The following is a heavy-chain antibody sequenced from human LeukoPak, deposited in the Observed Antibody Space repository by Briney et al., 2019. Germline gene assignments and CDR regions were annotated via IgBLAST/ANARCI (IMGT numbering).Heavy chain of an antibody. CDR2: ISGSGGST. Sequence: GGSLRLSCAASGFTFSSYAMSWVRQAPGKGLEWVSAISGSGGSTYYADSVKGRFTISRDNSKNTLYLQMNSLRAEDTAVYYCANPSSSGRYAFDIWGQGTMVTVSS. V-gene: IGHV3-23*01. D-gene: IGHD6-19*01. CDR1: GFTFSSYA. CDR3: ANPSSSGRYAFDI. J-gene: IGHJ3*02.